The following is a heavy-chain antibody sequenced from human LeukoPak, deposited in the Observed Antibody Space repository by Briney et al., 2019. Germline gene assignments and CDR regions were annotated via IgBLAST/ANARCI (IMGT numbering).Heavy chain of an antibody. D-gene: IGHD5-12*01. CDR3: AREGRYSGYRY. J-gene: IGHJ4*02. CDR2: INPNSGGT. V-gene: IGHV1-2*02. Sequence: ASVKVSCKAVEYAFTGYYMHWVRQAPGQGREWMGWINPNSGGTNYAQKFQGRVTMTRDTSISTAYMELSRLRSDDTAVYYCAREGRYSGYRYWGQGTLVTVSS. CDR1: EYAFTGYY.